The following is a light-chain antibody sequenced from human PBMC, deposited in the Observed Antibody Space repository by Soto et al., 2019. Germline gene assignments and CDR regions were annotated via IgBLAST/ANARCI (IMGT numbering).Light chain of an antibody. J-gene: IGKJ1*01. CDR1: QSVSSSY. V-gene: IGKV3-20*01. CDR3: QQYGSSPQT. Sequence: EIVWTHSPGTLPLSPGERATLSCRASQSVSSSYLAWYQQKPGQAPRLLIYGASSRATGIPDRFSGSGSGTDFTLTISRLEPEDFAVYYCQQYGSSPQTFGQGTKVEIK. CDR2: GAS.